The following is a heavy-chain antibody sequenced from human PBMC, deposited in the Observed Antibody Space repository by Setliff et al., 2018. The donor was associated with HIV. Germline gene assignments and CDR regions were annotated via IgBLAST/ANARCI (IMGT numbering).Heavy chain of an antibody. D-gene: IGHD5-12*01. Sequence: PFETLSLTCTVSGDSISSGGYYWSWIRQLPGKGLEWIGYIYYSGATYYNPSLKNRVTISLDTSKSQFSLKLTSVTAADTALYYCASGRGAKGGYDYFGSWGQGTLVTVSS. V-gene: IGHV4-31*03. CDR2: IYYSGAT. CDR3: ASGRGAKGGYDYFGS. CDR1: GDSISSGGYY. J-gene: IGHJ4*02.